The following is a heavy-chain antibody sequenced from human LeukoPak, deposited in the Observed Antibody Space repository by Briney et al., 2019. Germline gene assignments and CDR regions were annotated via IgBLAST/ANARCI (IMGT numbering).Heavy chain of an antibody. J-gene: IGHJ4*02. CDR3: ARQGDSSGYWFGYFDY. V-gene: IGHV5-51*01. Sequence: GESLKISCKGSGYSFTSYWIGWVRQMAGKGLEWMGIIYPGDSDTRYSPSFQGQVTISADKSISTAYLQWSSLKASDTAMYYCARQGDSSGYWFGYFDYWGQGTLVTVSS. CDR1: GYSFTSYW. CDR2: IYPGDSDT. D-gene: IGHD3-22*01.